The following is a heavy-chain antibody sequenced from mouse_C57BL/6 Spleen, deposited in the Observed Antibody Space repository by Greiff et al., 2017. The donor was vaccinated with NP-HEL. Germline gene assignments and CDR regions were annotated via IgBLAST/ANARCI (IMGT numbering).Heavy chain of an antibody. J-gene: IGHJ1*03. Sequence: EVQLVESGGGLVQPGGSLKLSCAASGFTFSDYGMAWVRQAPRKGPEWVAFISNLAYSIYYADTVTGRFTISRENAKNTLYLEMSSLRSEDTAMYYCARPFTTVAPWYFDVWGTGTTVTVSS. CDR1: GFTFSDYG. CDR3: ARPFTTVAPWYFDV. CDR2: ISNLAYSI. D-gene: IGHD1-1*01. V-gene: IGHV5-15*01.